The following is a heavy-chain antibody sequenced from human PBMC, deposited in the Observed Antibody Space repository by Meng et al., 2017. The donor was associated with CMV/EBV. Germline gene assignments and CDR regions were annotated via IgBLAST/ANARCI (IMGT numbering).Heavy chain of an antibody. CDR1: GYTFTSYG. Sequence: ASVKVSCKASGYTFTSYGISWVRQAPGQGLEWMGWISAYNGNTNYAQKLQGRVTITTDESTSTAYMELSSLRSEDTAVYYCASLRNMVRGGGYFDYWGQGTLVTVSS. V-gene: IGHV1-18*01. CDR2: ISAYNGNT. J-gene: IGHJ4*02. D-gene: IGHD3-10*01. CDR3: ASLRNMVRGGGYFDY.